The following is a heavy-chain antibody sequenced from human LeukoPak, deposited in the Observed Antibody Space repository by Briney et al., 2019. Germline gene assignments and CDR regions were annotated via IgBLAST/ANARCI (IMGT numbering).Heavy chain of an antibody. Sequence: SETLSLTCAVYGGSFSGYYWSWIRQPPGKGLEWIGEINHSGSTNYNPSLKSRVTISVDTSKNQFSLKLSSVTAADTAVYYCARLIPHCSSTSCLSMDVRGKGTTVTVSS. CDR1: GGSFSGYY. J-gene: IGHJ6*03. CDR2: INHSGST. V-gene: IGHV4-34*01. D-gene: IGHD2-2*01. CDR3: ARLIPHCSSTSCLSMDV.